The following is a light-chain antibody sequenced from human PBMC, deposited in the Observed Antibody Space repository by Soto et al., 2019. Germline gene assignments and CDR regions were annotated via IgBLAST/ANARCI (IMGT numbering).Light chain of an antibody. CDR2: AAS. V-gene: IGKV1-39*01. CDR3: QQSHTFPRT. J-gene: IGKJ1*01. Sequence: DIQMTQSPSSLSASVGERVTITCRASQSIRNYLSWYQQKPGKAPKLLIHAASNLQSGVPSRFSGSGSGTDFTLIISILQPEDSATYYCQQSHTFPRTFGQGTKVEI. CDR1: QSIRNY.